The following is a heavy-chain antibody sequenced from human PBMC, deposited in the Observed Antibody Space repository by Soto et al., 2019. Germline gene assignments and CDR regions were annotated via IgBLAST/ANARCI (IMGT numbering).Heavy chain of an antibody. CDR1: GGSISSSNW. V-gene: IGHV4-4*02. J-gene: IGHJ4*02. D-gene: IGHD3-22*01. CDR3: ARFYYDSSGYPTFDY. CDR2: IYYSGST. Sequence: SETLSLTCAVSGGSISSSNWWSWVRPPPGKGLEWIGEIYYSGSTNYNPSLKSRVTILVDTSKNQFSLKLSSVTAADMAVYYCARFYYDSSGYPTFDYWGQGTLVTVS.